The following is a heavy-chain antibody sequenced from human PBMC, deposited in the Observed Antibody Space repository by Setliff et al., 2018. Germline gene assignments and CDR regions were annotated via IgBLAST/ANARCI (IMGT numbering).Heavy chain of an antibody. V-gene: IGHV3-21*01. CDR1: GFTFSDYS. Sequence: PGGSLRLSCAASGFTFSDYSMHWVRQAPGKGLEWVSSITSTLYYADSVKGRFTISRDNAKNSLYLQMSSLRAEDTAVYYCARDGDYNFWSGYFRAYYYYYYMDVWGKGTTVTVSS. CDR2: ITSTL. CDR3: ARDGDYNFWSGYFRAYYYYYYMDV. D-gene: IGHD3-3*01. J-gene: IGHJ6*03.